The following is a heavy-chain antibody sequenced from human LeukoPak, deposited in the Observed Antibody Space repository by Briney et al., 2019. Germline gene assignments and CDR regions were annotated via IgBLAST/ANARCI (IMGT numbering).Heavy chain of an antibody. Sequence: SETLSLTCTVSGGSISSYYWGWIRQPPGKGLEWIGSIYYSGSTYYNPSLKSRVTISVDTSKNQFSLKLSSVTAADTAVYYCAGIFGVAYFDYWGQGTLVTVSS. CDR2: IYYSGST. V-gene: IGHV4-39*01. J-gene: IGHJ4*02. D-gene: IGHD3-3*01. CDR3: AGIFGVAYFDY. CDR1: GGSISSYY.